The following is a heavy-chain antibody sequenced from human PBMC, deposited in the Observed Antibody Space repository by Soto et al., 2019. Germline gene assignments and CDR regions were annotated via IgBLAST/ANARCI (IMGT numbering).Heavy chain of an antibody. D-gene: IGHD2-2*01. CDR2: ISGSGGST. CDR1: GFTFSSYA. V-gene: IGHV3-23*01. CDR3: ATFPVFVVVYYYRAV. J-gene: IGHJ6*03. Sequence: GGSLRLSCAASGFTFSSYAMSWVRQAPGKGLEWVSAISGSGGSTYYADSVKGRFTISRDNSKNTLYLQMNSLRAEDTAVYYCATFPVFVVVYYYRAVWGKGTGVPVS.